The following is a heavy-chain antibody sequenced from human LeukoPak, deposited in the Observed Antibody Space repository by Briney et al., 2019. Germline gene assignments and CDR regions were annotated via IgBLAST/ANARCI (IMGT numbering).Heavy chain of an antibody. D-gene: IGHD6-19*01. J-gene: IGHJ4*02. CDR2: IYSGGST. CDR3: ARGLLPYSSGLVIFDY. V-gene: IGHV3-66*01. Sequence: PGGSLRLSCAASGFTVSSNYMSWVRQAPGKGLEWVSVIYSGGSTYYADSVKGRFTISRDNSKNTLYLQMNSLRAEDTAVYYCARGLLPYSSGLVIFDYWGQGTLVTVSS. CDR1: GFTVSSNY.